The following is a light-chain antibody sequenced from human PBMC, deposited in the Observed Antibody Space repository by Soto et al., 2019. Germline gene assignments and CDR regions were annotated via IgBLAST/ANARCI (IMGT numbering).Light chain of an antibody. CDR1: QSVSSSY. J-gene: IGKJ3*01. Sequence: EIVLTQSPGTLSLSPGEIATLSCRASQSVSSSYLAWYQQKPGQAPRLLIYGASSRATGIPDRFSGSGSGTDFTLKISRLEPEDVAVYYCQQYGSSLFTFGPGTKVDI. CDR3: QQYGSSLFT. CDR2: GAS. V-gene: IGKV3-20*01.